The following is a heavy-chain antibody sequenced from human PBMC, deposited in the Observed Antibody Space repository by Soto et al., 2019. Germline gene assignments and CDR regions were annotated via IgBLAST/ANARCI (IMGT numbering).Heavy chain of an antibody. V-gene: IGHV1-18*01. D-gene: IGHD3-22*01. CDR1: GYTFTSYG. J-gene: IGHJ4*02. CDR3: ARGSGDYYYSSGYYYGFDY. Sequence: QVQLVQSGAEVKKPGASVKVSCKASGYTFTSYGISWVRQAPGQGLEWMGWISSYNGNTNDAQKLQGRVNMTTDTSTSTAYMERRSLRSDDTAVYYWARGSGDYYYSSGYYYGFDYWGQGTLVTVSS. CDR2: ISSYNGNT.